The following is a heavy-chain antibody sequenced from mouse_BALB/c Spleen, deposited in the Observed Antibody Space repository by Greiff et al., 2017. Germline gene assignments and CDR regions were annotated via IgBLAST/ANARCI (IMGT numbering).Heavy chain of an antibody. V-gene: IGHV1-14*01. CDR2: INPYNDGT. J-gene: IGHJ2*01. CDR1: GYTFTSYV. D-gene: IGHD1-2*01. Sequence: VQLKQSGPELVKPGASVKMSCKASGYTFTSYVMHWVKQKPGQGLEWIGYINPYNDGTKYNEKFKGKATLTSDKSSSTAYMELSSLTSEDSAVYYCARWHYYGYYDYWGQGTTLTVSS. CDR3: ARWHYYGYYDY.